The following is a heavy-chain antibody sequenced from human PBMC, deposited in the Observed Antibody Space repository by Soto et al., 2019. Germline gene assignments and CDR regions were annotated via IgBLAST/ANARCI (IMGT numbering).Heavy chain of an antibody. CDR2: MNPNNGNT. Sequence: ASVKVSCKASGYTFTSYAMHWVRQAPGQRLEWMGWMNPNNGNTKYSQKFQGRVTMTRNTSISTAYMELSSLRSDDTAVYYCATAVAGTSNAFDIWGQGTMVTVSS. V-gene: IGHV1-3*01. J-gene: IGHJ3*02. D-gene: IGHD6-19*01. CDR1: GYTFTSYA. CDR3: ATAVAGTSNAFDI.